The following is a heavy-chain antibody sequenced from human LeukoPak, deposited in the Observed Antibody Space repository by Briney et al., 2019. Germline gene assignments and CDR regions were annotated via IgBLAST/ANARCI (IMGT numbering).Heavy chain of an antibody. CDR3: ARAGDFWSGYHPDQ. V-gene: IGHV4-61*02. CDR1: GGSTSSGSYY. D-gene: IGHD3-3*01. Sequence: SETLSLTCTVSGGSTSSGSYYWSWIRQPAGKGLECIGRIHTSGSTNYNPSLESRVTISVDTSKNQFSLKLSSVTAADTAVYYCARAGDFWSGYHPDQWGQGTLVTVSS. J-gene: IGHJ4*02. CDR2: IHTSGST.